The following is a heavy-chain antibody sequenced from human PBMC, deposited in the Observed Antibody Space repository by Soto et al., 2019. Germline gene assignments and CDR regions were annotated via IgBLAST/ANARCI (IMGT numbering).Heavy chain of an antibody. J-gene: IGHJ4*01. CDR3: AIWHDAYKVRY. CDR1: GGSISSGGNGSY. D-gene: IGHD1-1*01. V-gene: IGHV4-31*03. CDR2: IYYTGNT. Sequence: HVQLQESGPGLVKPSQTLSLTCTVSGGSISSGGNGSYWTWIRQLPGKGLEWIGYIYYTGNTYYNPSLKSRPNISIDTSENQFSLKLTSVTAADTAVYFCAIWHDAYKVRYWGHGTLVNVSS.